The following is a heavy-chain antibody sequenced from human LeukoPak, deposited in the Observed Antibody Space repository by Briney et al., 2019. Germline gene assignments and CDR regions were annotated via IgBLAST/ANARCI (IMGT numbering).Heavy chain of an antibody. CDR3: ARGSRASDYFDY. D-gene: IGHD3-10*01. CDR1: GYSISSSNW. CDR2: VSYTGST. V-gene: IGHV4-28*03. Sequence: SETLSLTCAVSGYSISSSNWWGWIWQPPGKGLEWIGYVSYTGSTYYNPSLKRRVTMSVDTSKNQFSLKLSSMTAMDTAVYYCARGSRASDYFDYWGQGTLVTVSS. J-gene: IGHJ4*02.